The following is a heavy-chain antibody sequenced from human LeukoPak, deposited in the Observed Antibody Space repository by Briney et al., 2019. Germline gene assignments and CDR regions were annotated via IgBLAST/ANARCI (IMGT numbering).Heavy chain of an antibody. D-gene: IGHD3-16*01. V-gene: IGHV4-39*01. CDR1: GGSISSTTYY. CDR3: VRGSTLRHYQY. J-gene: IGHJ4*02. CDR2: IYYSGST. Sequence: SETLSLTCTVSGGSISSTTYYWGWVRRPPGKGLEWIGSIYYSGSTYYNPSLKSRVTVSVDTSKNQFSLNLSSVTAADTAVYYCVRGSTLRHYQYWGQGTLVTVSS.